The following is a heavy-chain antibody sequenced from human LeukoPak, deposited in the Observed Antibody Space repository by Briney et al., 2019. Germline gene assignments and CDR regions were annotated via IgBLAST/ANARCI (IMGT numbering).Heavy chain of an antibody. CDR1: GFTFSSYG. D-gene: IGHD1-26*01. Sequence: GGSLRLSCAASGFTFSSYGIHWVRQAPVKGLEWVAFIRYDGSDKYFADIVKGRFTISRDNSKNTVYLQMNSLRVEDTAIYYCARDPLTGSYGVNWLDPWGQGTLVTVSS. J-gene: IGHJ5*02. V-gene: IGHV3-30*02. CDR3: ARDPLTGSYGVNWLDP. CDR2: IRYDGSDK.